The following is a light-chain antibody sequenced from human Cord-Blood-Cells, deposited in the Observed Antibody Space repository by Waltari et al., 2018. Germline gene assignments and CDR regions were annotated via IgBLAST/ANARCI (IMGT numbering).Light chain of an antibody. CDR1: SSDVGSYNL. CDR3: CSYAGSSTWV. V-gene: IGLV2-23*01. Sequence: SALTQPASVSGSHGQSITISCTGTSSDVGSYNLVSWYQQHPGKAPKLMLYEGSKRPSGVSNRFSGSKSGNTASLTISVLQAEDEADYYCCSYAGSSTWVFGGGTKLTVL. J-gene: IGLJ3*02. CDR2: EGS.